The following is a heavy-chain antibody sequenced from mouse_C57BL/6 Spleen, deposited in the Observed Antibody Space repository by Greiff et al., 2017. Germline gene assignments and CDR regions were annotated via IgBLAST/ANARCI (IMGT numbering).Heavy chain of an antibody. CDR1: GYAFSSYW. Sequence: QVQLQQPGAELVKPGASVKISCKASGYAFSSYWMNWVKQRPGKGLEWIGQIYPGDGDTNYNGKFKGKATLTADKSSSTAYMQLSSLTSEDSAVYFCARDDYEYYFDYWGQGTTLTVSS. D-gene: IGHD2-4*01. V-gene: IGHV1-80*01. CDR3: ARDDYEYYFDY. CDR2: IYPGDGDT. J-gene: IGHJ2*01.